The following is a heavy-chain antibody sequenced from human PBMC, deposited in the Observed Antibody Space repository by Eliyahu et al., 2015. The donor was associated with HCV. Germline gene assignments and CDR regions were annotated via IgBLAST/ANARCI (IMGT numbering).Heavy chain of an antibody. CDR1: XFXFDDYT. V-gene: IGHV3-43*01. CDR2: ISWDGAGT. Sequence: EVQLVESGGVVVQPGGSLRXSCATSXFXFDDYTIHWVRQAXGKGLEWVCLISWDGAGTYCADSVKGRFTMSRDNSKNSLYLQMNSLRTEDTALYYCAKDSAPERYSYGIDYWGQGTLVTVSS. J-gene: IGHJ4*02. D-gene: IGHD5-18*01. CDR3: AKDSAPERYSYGIDY.